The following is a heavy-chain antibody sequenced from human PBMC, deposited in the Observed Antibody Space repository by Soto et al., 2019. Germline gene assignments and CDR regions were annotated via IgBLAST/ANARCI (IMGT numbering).Heavy chain of an antibody. CDR2: ISASGDTD. D-gene: IGHD3-16*01. Sequence: ERLVESGGGFLQPGESLRISCAASGFTSTGFELTWVRQVPGRGLEWVAYISASGDTDYYADSVQGRFTISRDNARKSLYLQMGSLRVEDTAIYYCAALSVTGGVDVWGQGTTVTVSS. CDR1: GFTSTGFE. CDR3: AALSVTGGVDV. V-gene: IGHV3-48*03. J-gene: IGHJ6*02.